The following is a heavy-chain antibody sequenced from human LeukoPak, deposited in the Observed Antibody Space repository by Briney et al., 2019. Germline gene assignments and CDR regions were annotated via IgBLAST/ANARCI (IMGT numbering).Heavy chain of an antibody. CDR1: GGSFSGYY. CDR3: ARRFDL. Sequence: ETLSLTCAVYGGSFSGYYWSWVRQAPGKGLEWVSYITGDTSTMYYADSVKGRFTISRDNTENSLYLQMNSLRAEDTAVYYCARRFDLWGQGTLVTVSS. J-gene: IGHJ4*02. V-gene: IGHV3-48*01. CDR2: ITGDTSTM.